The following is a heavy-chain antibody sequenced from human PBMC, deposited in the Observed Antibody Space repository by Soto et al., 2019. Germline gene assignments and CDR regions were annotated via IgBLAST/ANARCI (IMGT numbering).Heavy chain of an antibody. CDR3: AREVVTETTLGYFDY. V-gene: IGHV1-69*06. Sequence: QVQLLQSGAEVKKPGSSVKVSCKASGGTFSSDAVSWLRQAPGQGLEWMGGITPFFETPNYAQRFQARLTITADTSTSTVYMELRSLRSEDTATYYCAREVVTETTLGYFDYWGQGTLVTVSS. CDR2: ITPFFETP. J-gene: IGHJ4*02. CDR1: GGTFSSDA. D-gene: IGHD2-21*02.